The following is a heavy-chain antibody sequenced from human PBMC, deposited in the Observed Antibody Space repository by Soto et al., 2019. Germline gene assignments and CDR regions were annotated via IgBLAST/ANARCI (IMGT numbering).Heavy chain of an antibody. D-gene: IGHD2-2*01. J-gene: IGHJ6*02. CDR1: GGSISSGGYY. CDR3: ARDQLLLGGGYYYYGMDV. V-gene: IGHV4-31*03. Sequence: QVQLQESGPGLVKPSQTLSLTCTVSGGSISSGGYYWSWIRQHPGKGLEWIGYIYYSGSTYYNPSLNSRFTISVDTSKNQFSLTLSSVTAADTAVYYCARDQLLLGGGYYYYGMDVWGQGTTVTVSS. CDR2: IYYSGST.